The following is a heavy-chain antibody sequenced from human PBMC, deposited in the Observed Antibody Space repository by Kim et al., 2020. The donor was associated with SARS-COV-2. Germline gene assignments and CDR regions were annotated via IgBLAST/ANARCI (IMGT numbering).Heavy chain of an antibody. D-gene: IGHD3-16*01. Sequence: GGSLRLSCGASGFTFSSYTMNWVRLSPGKGLEWISYISGNGNTTIYADSVKGRFTISRDNAKNSLYLQLNSLRAEDTAVYYCARDFSLGYGGQGTLVSVS. CDR1: GFTFSSYT. CDR2: ISGNGNTT. J-gene: IGHJ4*02. V-gene: IGHV3-48*01. CDR3: ARDFSLGY.